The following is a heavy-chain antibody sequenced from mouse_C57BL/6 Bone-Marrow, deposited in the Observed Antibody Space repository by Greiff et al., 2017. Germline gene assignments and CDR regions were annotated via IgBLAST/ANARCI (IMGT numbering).Heavy chain of an antibody. D-gene: IGHD1-1*01. J-gene: IGHJ3*01. CDR2: IYPSDSET. CDR3: ARTAYYGSSYG. Sequence: QVQLQQSGAELVRPGSSVKLSCKASGYTFTSYWMDWVKQRPGQGLEWIGNIYPSDSETHYNQKFKDKATLTVDKSSSTAYMQLSSLTSEDSAVYYCARTAYYGSSYGWGQGTLVTVSA. CDR1: GYTFTSYW. V-gene: IGHV1-61*01.